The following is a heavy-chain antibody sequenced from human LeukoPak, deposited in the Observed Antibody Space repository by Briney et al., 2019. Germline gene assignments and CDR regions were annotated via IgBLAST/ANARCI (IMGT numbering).Heavy chain of an antibody. CDR2: ISYIGTP. J-gene: IGHJ3*02. V-gene: IGHV4-59*01. CDR3: WRGLVTVTQGFDI. D-gene: IGHD4-17*01. Sequence: KPSETLSLTCAVSGDSFSSYYWTWIRQPPGRGLEWIGYISYIGTPKYNPSLESRVTISINTSKNHFPFTHSSGTTEDPAGLYCWRGLVTVTQGFDIWGLGTMVSVSS. CDR1: GDSFSSYY.